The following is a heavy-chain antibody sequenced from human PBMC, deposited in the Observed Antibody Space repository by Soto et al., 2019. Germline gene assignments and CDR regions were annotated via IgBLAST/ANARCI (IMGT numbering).Heavy chain of an antibody. CDR2: INSDGSIT. CDR1: GFTFSTYW. CDR3: TRSGDEDNEERGDAYDL. J-gene: IGHJ3*01. Sequence: EVQLVESGGGLVQPGGSLRLSCEASGFTFSTYWMHWVRQAPGKGLVWVSRINSDGSITSYVDSVKGRFTISRDNAKNTLYLHMDSLRAEVTAVYYCTRSGDEDNEERGDAYDLWGQGTMVAVSS. V-gene: IGHV3-74*01.